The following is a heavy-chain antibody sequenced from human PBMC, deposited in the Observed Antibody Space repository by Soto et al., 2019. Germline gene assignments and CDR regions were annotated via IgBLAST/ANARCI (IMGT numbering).Heavy chain of an antibody. Sequence: GESLKISCKGFGYRFNNYWIGWVRQMPGKGLEWMGVIYPGDSDTRYSPSFEGQVIISADKSISTAYLQWSSLKASDTAMYYCARYPVLRFSEWSFPCCQRPLVTVS. CDR1: GYRFNNYW. J-gene: IGHJ5*02. V-gene: IGHV5-51*01. CDR2: IYPGDSDT. D-gene: IGHD3-3*01. CDR3: ARYPVLRFSEWSFP.